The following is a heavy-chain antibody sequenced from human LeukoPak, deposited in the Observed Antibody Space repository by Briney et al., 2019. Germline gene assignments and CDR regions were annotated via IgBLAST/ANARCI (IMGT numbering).Heavy chain of an antibody. CDR2: ISPTSNYI. J-gene: IGHJ4*02. V-gene: IGHV3-21*01. CDR3: ATIAAAGPDDY. Sequence: GGSLRLSCEASGFSISLYTMNWVRQVPGKGLEWVSSISPTSNYIYYANSVKGRFTISRDNAKNSVFLQMISLRVEDTAVYYCATIAAAGPDDYWGQGTLVTVSS. D-gene: IGHD6-13*01. CDR1: GFSISLYT.